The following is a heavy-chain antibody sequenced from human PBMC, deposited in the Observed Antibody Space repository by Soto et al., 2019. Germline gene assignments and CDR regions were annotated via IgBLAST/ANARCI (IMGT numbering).Heavy chain of an antibody. Sequence: QLQLQESGSGLVKPSQTLSLTCAVSGGSISSGGYSWSWIRQPPGKGLELIGYIYHSGSTYYNPSLKRRVTISVDRSNNQFSRKLSSVTASDTAVYYCARGNTYDILAGYYNREPGGMDVWGQGTTVTVSS. D-gene: IGHD3-9*01. CDR2: IYHSGST. J-gene: IGHJ6*02. CDR1: GGSISSGGYS. V-gene: IGHV4-30-2*01. CDR3: ARGNTYDILAGYYNREPGGMDV.